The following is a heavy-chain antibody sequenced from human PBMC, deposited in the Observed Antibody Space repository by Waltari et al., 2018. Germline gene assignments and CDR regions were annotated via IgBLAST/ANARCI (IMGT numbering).Heavy chain of an antibody. CDR1: GGTFSSYA. CDR3: ARDRFYSKHDYVDYEYFQH. V-gene: IGHV1-69*13. J-gene: IGHJ1*01. D-gene: IGHD4-17*01. CDR2: SIPIFGTA. Sequence: QVQLVQSGAEVKKPGSSVKVSCKASGGTFSSYAISWVRQAPGQGLEWMGVSIPIFGTANYAQNLQGRVTITADESTSTAYMELSSLRSEDTAVYYCARDRFYSKHDYVDYEYFQHWGQGTLVTVSS.